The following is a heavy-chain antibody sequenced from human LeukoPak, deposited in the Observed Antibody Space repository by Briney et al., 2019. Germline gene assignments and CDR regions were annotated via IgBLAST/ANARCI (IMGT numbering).Heavy chain of an antibody. J-gene: IGHJ4*02. V-gene: IGHV4-34*01. CDR1: GGSFSGYY. Sequence: SETLSLTCAVYGGSFSGYYWSWIRQPPGKGLEWIGEINHSGSTNYNPSLKSRVTISVDTSKNQFSLKLSSVTAADTAVYYCARRYYTNGVYYYDYWGQGTLVTVSS. CDR3: ARRYYTNGVYYYDY. CDR2: INHSGST. D-gene: IGHD2-8*01.